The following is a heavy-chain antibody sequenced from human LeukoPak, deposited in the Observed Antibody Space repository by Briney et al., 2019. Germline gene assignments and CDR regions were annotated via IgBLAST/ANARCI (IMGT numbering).Heavy chain of an antibody. CDR1: GFTFSSYW. CDR3: ARGRGLDV. CDR2: INDNGNVN. D-gene: IGHD3-10*01. V-gene: IGHV3-7*03. J-gene: IGHJ6*02. Sequence: PGGSLRLSCAASGFTFSSYWMNWARQAPGRGLEWVAGINDNGNVNYYVDSVKGRFTISRDNAKNSLYLQMSNLRAEDTAVYFCARGRGLDVWGQGATVTVSS.